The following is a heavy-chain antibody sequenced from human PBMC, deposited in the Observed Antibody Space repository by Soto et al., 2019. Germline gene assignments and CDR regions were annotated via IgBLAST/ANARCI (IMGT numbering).Heavy chain of an antibody. V-gene: IGHV4-4*02. CDR3: ARDIGPAGTFYYYYYGMDV. J-gene: IGHJ6*02. CDR1: GGSISSSNW. CDR2: IYHSGST. D-gene: IGHD6-19*01. Sequence: QVQLQESGPGLVKPSGTLSLTCAVSGGSISSSNWWSWVRQPPGKGLEWIGEIYHSGSTNYNPSLKSRVTISVDKSKNQFSLKLSSVTAADTVVYYCARDIGPAGTFYYYYYGMDVWGQGTTVTVSS.